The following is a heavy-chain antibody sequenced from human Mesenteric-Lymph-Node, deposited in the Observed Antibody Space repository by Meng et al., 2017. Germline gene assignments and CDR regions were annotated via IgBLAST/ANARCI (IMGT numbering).Heavy chain of an antibody. CDR2: IYSGGST. J-gene: IGHJ4*02. D-gene: IGHD3-16*01. V-gene: IGHV3-53*01. CDR3: ARDSRESYYFDY. CDR1: GFTVSSNY. Sequence: GGPLRLSCAASGFTVSSNYMSWVRQAPGKGLEWVSVIYSGGSTYYADSVKGRFTISRDNSKNTLYLQMNSLRAEDTAVYYCARDSRESYYFDYWGQGTLVTVSS.